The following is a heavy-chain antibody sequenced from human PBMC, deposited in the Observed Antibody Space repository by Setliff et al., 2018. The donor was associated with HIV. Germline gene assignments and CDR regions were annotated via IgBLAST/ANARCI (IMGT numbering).Heavy chain of an antibody. J-gene: IGHJ3*02. V-gene: IGHV1-2*06. CDR2: INPNSGVT. CDR1: GYTFTGYY. CDR3: ARGGAWEHPGRFDAFDI. Sequence: ASVKVSCKTSGYTFTGYYMHWVRQAPGQGLEWMGRINPNSGVTNYAQKFQDSVTMTRDTSSSTAYMDLRSLISDDTAVYYCARGGAWEHPGRFDAFDIWGQGTMVTVSS. D-gene: IGHD1-26*01.